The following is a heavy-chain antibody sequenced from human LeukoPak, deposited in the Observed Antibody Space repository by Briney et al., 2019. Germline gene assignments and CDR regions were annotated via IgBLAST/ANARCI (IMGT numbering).Heavy chain of an antibody. CDR3: ASPTQLLWFGELASYGMDV. V-gene: IGHV3-48*04. CDR1: GFTFSIYW. CDR2: ISSSGSTI. Sequence: GGSLRLSCAASGFTFSIYWMTWVRQAPGKGLEWVSYISSSGSTIYYADSVKGRFTISRDNAKNSLYLQMNSLRAEDTAVYYCASPTQLLWFGELASYGMDVWGQGTTVTVSS. D-gene: IGHD3-10*01. J-gene: IGHJ6*02.